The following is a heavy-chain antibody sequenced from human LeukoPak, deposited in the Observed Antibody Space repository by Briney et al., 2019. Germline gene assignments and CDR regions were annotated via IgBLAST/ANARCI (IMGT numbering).Heavy chain of an antibody. CDR2: IIPIFGTA. CDR1: GCTFSSYV. D-gene: IGHD2-21*01. V-gene: IGHV1-69*13. CDR3: ATIATVAGGDY. J-gene: IGHJ4*02. Sequence: ASVKVSCKASGCTFSSYVIRWVLQAPGQGLEWMGGIIPIFGTANYAQKFQGRVTITADESTSSPYMELSSLTSEDTAVYSCATIATVAGGDYWGQGTLVTVSS.